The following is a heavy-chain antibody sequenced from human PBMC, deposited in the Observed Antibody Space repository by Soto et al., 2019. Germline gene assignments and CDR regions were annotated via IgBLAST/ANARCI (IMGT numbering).Heavy chain of an antibody. J-gene: IGHJ5*01. Sequence: EVQLLESGGGLVQPGGSLRLSCAASGFTFSSFAMSWVRQSPGKGLEWVSTISATGSTTYYADSVKGRFTISRDNSKNTLSLYMNSLRADDTAVYYCAKDYNIQVYLVVVTALTWGHGTLVTVSS. D-gene: IGHD2-21*02. V-gene: IGHV3-23*01. CDR1: GFTFSSFA. CDR2: ISATGSTT. CDR3: AKDYNIQVYLVVVTALT.